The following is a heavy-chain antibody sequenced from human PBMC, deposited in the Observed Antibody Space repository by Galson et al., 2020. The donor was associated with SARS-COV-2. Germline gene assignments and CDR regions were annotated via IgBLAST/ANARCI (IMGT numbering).Heavy chain of an antibody. CDR1: GGTFSTYA. Sequence: SVKVSCKASGGTFSTYAIRWVRQAPGQGLEWMGGIIPIFGTAHYAQKFQGRVTLTADEATSTAYMELSSLRSEDTAVYYCARGGGSYYYGSGSYLWFDPWGQGTLVTVSS. CDR2: IIPIFGTA. V-gene: IGHV1-69*13. CDR3: ARGGGSYYYGSGSYLWFDP. J-gene: IGHJ5*02. D-gene: IGHD3-10*01.